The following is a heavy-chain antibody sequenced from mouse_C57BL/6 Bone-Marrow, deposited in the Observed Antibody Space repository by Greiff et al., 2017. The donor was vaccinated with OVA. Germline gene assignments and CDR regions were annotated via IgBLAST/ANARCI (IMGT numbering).Heavy chain of an antibody. J-gene: IGHJ3*01. CDR2: IAPEDGDT. Sequence: EVKLVESGAELVRPGASVKLSCTASGFHIKDYYMHWVKQRPEPGLEWIGRIAPEDGDTEYAPKFQGKATMTADTSSNTAYLQLSSLTSEDTAVYYCTSYYYGSSWFAYWGQGTLVTVSA. CDR3: TSYYYGSSWFAY. V-gene: IGHV14-1*01. D-gene: IGHD1-1*01. CDR1: GFHIKDYY.